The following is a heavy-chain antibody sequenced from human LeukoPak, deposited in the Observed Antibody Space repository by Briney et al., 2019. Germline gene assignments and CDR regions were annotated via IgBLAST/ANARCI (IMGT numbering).Heavy chain of an antibody. Sequence: PSETLSLTCTVSGGSISIYYWSWIRQPPGKGLEWIGYTYYSGSAKYNPSLASRVTISIETSKNQFSLKLGSVTAADTAVYYCSRGHISGWYNFHYWGQGTLVTVSS. D-gene: IGHD6-19*01. CDR2: TYYSGSA. CDR3: SRGHISGWYNFHY. V-gene: IGHV4-59*01. J-gene: IGHJ4*02. CDR1: GGSISIYY.